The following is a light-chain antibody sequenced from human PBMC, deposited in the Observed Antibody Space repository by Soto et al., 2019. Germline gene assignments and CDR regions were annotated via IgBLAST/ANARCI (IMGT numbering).Light chain of an antibody. V-gene: IGLV2-8*01. Sequence: QSVLTQPPSASGSPGQSVTISCTGTSSDVGGYNYVSWYQQHPGKAPKLMIYEVSKRPSGVPDRFSGSKSGNTASLTVSGLQAEDEADYYCSSYAGSNHFVVFGGGTKLTVL. CDR2: EVS. J-gene: IGLJ2*01. CDR1: SSDVGGYNY. CDR3: SSYAGSNHFVV.